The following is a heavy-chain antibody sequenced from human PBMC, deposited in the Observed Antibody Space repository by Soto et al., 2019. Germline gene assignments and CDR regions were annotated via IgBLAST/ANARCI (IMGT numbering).Heavy chain of an antibody. D-gene: IGHD4-4*01. V-gene: IGHV3-30-3*01. CDR2: ISYDGSNK. Sequence: QVQLVESGGGVVQPGRSLRLSCAASGFTFSSYAMHWVRQAPGKGLEWVAVISYDGSNKYYADSVKGRFTISRDNSKNMLYLQMNSLRAEDTAVYYCARDHVGYSNSGGMDVWGQGTTVTVSS. CDR3: ARDHVGYSNSGGMDV. CDR1: GFTFSSYA. J-gene: IGHJ6*02.